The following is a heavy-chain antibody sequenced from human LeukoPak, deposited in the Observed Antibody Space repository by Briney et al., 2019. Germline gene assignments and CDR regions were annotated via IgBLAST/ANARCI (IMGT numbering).Heavy chain of an antibody. J-gene: IGHJ4*02. CDR1: GYTFTYCY. D-gene: IGHD3-3*02. Sequence: GASVKVSCKASGYTFTYCYIHWVRQAPGQGLEYVGWITPKSGDTYSPQRFQGRVTMTRDASISTAYMELSSLRSDDTAVYFCARVRLADERAWAYWGQGTLVTVSS. CDR2: ITPKSGDT. CDR3: ARVRLADERAWAY. V-gene: IGHV1-2*02.